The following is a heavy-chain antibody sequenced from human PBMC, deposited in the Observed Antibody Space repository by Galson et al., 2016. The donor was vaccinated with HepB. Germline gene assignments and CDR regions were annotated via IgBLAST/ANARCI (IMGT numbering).Heavy chain of an antibody. CDR3: VKDQGGTWGAFDI. V-gene: IGHV3-64D*06. D-gene: IGHD3-16*01. CDR1: GFTFSSYA. CDR2: ITGNGGIT. Sequence: SLRLSCAASGFTFSSYAIHWVRQAPGKGLEYLSEITGNGGITYYADSVKGRFTISRDNSRNTLYLKMSSLTTEDTAVYYCVKDQGGTWGAFDIWGQGTLVTVSS. J-gene: IGHJ3*02.